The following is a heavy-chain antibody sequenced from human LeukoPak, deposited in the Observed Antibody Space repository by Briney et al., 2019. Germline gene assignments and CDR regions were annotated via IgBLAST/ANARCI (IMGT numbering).Heavy chain of an antibody. V-gene: IGHV2-5*01. J-gene: IGHJ4*02. D-gene: IGHD2-2*01. CDR2: IYWNDDK. Sequence: KESGPTLVKPTQTLTLTCTFSGFSLTTSGVGVGWIRQPPGKALEWLALIYWNDDKRYSPSLKSRLTITKDTSKNQVVLTMTNVDPVDTATYYCAHRLYCSTSCYHFDYWGQGTLVTVSS. CDR3: AHRLYCSTSCYHFDY. CDR1: GFSLTTSGVG.